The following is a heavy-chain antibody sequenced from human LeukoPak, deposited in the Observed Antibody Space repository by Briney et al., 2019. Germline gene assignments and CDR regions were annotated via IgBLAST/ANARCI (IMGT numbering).Heavy chain of an antibody. CDR1: GNTFAGYY. Sequence: ASVKVSCKASGNTFAGYYVHWVRQAPGQGLEWMGWMNPNSGNTGYAQKFQGRVTITADKSTSTAYMELSSLRSEDTAVYYCARASDGYNYGVDYWGQGTLVTVSS. V-gene: IGHV1-8*03. J-gene: IGHJ4*02. D-gene: IGHD5-24*01. CDR3: ARASDGYNYGVDY. CDR2: MNPNSGNT.